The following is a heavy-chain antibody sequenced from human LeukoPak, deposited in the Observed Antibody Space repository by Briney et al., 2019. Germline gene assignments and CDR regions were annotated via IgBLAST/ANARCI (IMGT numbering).Heavy chain of an antibody. J-gene: IGHJ4*02. Sequence: VASVKVSCKASGYTFTSYYMHWVRQAPGQGLEWMGWISAYNGNTNYAQKLQGRVTMTTDTSTSTAYMELRSLRSDDTAVYYCARDGEDCSSTSCLFDYWGQGTLVTVSS. D-gene: IGHD2-2*01. CDR3: ARDGEDCSSTSCLFDY. CDR1: GYTFTSYY. CDR2: ISAYNGNT. V-gene: IGHV1-18*04.